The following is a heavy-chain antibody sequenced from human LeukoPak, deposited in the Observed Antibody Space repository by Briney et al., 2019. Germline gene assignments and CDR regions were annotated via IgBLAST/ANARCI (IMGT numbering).Heavy chain of an antibody. V-gene: IGHV4-34*01. D-gene: IGHD6-13*01. CDR1: GGSFSGYY. Sequence: SETLSLTCAVYGGSFSGYYWSWIRQPPGKGLEWIGEINHSGSTNYNPSLKSRVTISVDTSKNQFSLKLSSVTAAGTAVYYCARGSKAAPGTFDYWGQGTLVTVSS. CDR3: ARGSKAAPGTFDY. CDR2: INHSGST. J-gene: IGHJ4*02.